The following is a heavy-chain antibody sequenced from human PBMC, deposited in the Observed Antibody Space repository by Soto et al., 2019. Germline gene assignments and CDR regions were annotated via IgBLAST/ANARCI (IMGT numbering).Heavy chain of an antibody. CDR1: GFTLSTYA. D-gene: IGHD3-16*01. CDR3: ARDGGTY. J-gene: IGHJ4*02. Sequence: QVQLVESGGGVVQPGTSLRLSCAASGFTLSTYAMHWVRQAPGKGLEWVAVIASDGSRQYYADSVKGRFTVSRDSSRNTLYLQMNSLRTEDTSVYFCARDGGTYWGQGTQVVVST. V-gene: IGHV3-30-3*01. CDR2: IASDGSRQ.